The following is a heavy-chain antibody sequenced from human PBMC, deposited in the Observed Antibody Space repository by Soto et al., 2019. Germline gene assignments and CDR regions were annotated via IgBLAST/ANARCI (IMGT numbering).Heavy chain of an antibody. CDR1: GFTFSRYW. CDR2: IKQDGTEK. V-gene: IGHV3-7*01. Sequence: GGSLRLSCAASGFTFSRYWMNWVRQAPGKGLEWVANIKQDGTEKNYVDSVKGRFTISRDNARNSLYLQMDSLRAEDTAVYFCARGYTPMITGMDSFDIWGQGTMVTVS. CDR3: ARGYTPMITGMDSFDI. J-gene: IGHJ3*02. D-gene: IGHD5-18*01.